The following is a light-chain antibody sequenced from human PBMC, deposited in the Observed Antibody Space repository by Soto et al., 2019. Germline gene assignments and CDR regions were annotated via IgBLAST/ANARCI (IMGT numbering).Light chain of an antibody. CDR1: SSNIGAGSV. Sequence: QSVLTQPPSVSGAPGQRVTISCTGSSSNIGAGSVVNWSQQLPGTAPKLLIYGNVNRPSGVPDRFSGSKSGTSASLAITGLQAEDEADYYCQSYDSSLSASYVFGTGTKVTVL. CDR3: QSYDSSLSASYV. J-gene: IGLJ1*01. CDR2: GNV. V-gene: IGLV1-40*01.